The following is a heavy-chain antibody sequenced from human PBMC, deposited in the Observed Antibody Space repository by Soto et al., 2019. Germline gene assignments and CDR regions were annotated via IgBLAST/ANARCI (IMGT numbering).Heavy chain of an antibody. CDR3: ARPSNILVAY. D-gene: IGHD2-15*01. CDR1: GYSFINYW. J-gene: IGHJ4*02. V-gene: IGHV5-51*01. Sequence: PGESLKISCQTSGYSFINYWIGWVRQMPGKGLEWMAIINPGDSETRYSPSFQGQVTISADKSISIAYLQWNSLKASDTTMYYCARPSNILVAYWAQGTLVTVSS. CDR2: INPGDSET.